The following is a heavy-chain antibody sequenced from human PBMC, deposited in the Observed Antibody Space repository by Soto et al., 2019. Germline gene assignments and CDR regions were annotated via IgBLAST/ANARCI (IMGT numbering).Heavy chain of an antibody. V-gene: IGHV4-34*04. D-gene: IGHD2-21*01. CDR2: INHRGTT. CDR1: GESLRGYY. J-gene: IGHJ5*01. CDR3: ARGYPRSILSTSLTTSYWFDS. Sequence: QVQLQQWGTGLLKPSETLSLHCAVYGESLRGYYWSWIRQTPAMGLEWIGEINHRGTTNHDSSLKSQATISIDTSTNQVSLRLNYVTAADTAVYYCARGYPRSILSTSLTTSYWFDSWGQGTLVTVSS.